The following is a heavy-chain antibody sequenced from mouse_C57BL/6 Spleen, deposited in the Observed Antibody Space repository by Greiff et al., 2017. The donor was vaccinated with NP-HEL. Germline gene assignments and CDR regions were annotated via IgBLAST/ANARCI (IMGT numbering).Heavy chain of an antibody. Sequence: VQLQQSGPELVKPGASVKIPCTASGYTFTDYNMDWVKQSHGKSLEWIGDINPNNGGTIYNQKFKGKATLTVDKSSSTAYMELRSLTSEDTAVYYCARGCYDYDGEFAYWGQGTLVTVSA. D-gene: IGHD2-4*01. CDR1: GYTFTDYN. V-gene: IGHV1-18*01. CDR3: ARGCYDYDGEFAY. CDR2: INPNNGGT. J-gene: IGHJ3*01.